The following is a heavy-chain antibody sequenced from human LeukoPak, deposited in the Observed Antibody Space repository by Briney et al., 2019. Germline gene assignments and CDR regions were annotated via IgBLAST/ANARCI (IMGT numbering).Heavy chain of an antibody. Sequence: PGGSLRLSCAASGFTFSSYEVNWVRQAPGKGLEWVSYISSSGSTIYYADSVKGRFTISRDNAKNSLNLQMNSLRAEDTAVYYCARERTGGTLTWGQGTLVTVSS. CDR2: ISSSGSTI. D-gene: IGHD2-15*01. CDR3: ARERTGGTLT. CDR1: GFTFSSYE. V-gene: IGHV3-48*03. J-gene: IGHJ5*02.